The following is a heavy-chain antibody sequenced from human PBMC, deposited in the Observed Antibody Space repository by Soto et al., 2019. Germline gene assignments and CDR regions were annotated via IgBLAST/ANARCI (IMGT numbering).Heavy chain of an antibody. CDR1: GYTFTGYY. Sequence: SVKVSCKASGYTFTGYYMHWVRQAPGQGLEWMGWINPNSGGTNYAQKFQGRVTMTRDTSISTAYMELSRLRSDDTAVYYCARVKLLWFGEYDYWGQGTLVTVSS. D-gene: IGHD3-10*01. CDR2: INPNSGGT. V-gene: IGHV1-2*02. CDR3: ARVKLLWFGEYDY. J-gene: IGHJ4*02.